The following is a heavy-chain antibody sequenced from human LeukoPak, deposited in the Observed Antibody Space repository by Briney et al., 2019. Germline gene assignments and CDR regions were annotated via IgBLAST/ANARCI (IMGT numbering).Heavy chain of an antibody. D-gene: IGHD5-12*01. CDR1: GFTFSSYG. Sequence: GGSLRLSCAASGFTFSSYGMHWVRQAPGKGLEWVAFIRYDGSNKYYADSVKGRFTISRDNAKNSLYLQMNSLRAEDTAVYYCARYSGYALHYWGQGTLVTVSS. J-gene: IGHJ4*02. V-gene: IGHV3-30*02. CDR3: ARYSGYALHY. CDR2: IRYDGSNK.